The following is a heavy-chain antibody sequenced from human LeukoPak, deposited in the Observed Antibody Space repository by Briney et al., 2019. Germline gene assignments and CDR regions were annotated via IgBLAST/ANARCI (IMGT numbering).Heavy chain of an antibody. Sequence: PSETLSLTCTVSGGSISSSSYYWGWIRQPPGKGLEWIGNIYYSGSTYYSPSLKSRVTISVDTSKNQFSLKLSSVTAADTAVYYCARVNCSGGNCYSSRGAFDIWGQGTMVTVSS. V-gene: IGHV4-39*01. D-gene: IGHD2-15*01. CDR3: ARVNCSGGNCYSSRGAFDI. CDR2: IYYSGST. CDR1: GGSISSSSYY. J-gene: IGHJ3*02.